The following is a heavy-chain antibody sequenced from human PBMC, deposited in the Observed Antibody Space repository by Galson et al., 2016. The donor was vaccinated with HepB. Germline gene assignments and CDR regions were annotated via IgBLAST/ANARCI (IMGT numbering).Heavy chain of an antibody. CDR3: ARWYCSSSNCFYDS. CDR1: GFTFSNYW. Sequence: LRLSCAASGFTFSNYWMTWVRHAPEEGLEWVSSTDIDGTPYYADSVKGRFTIPRDNSKSTLYLQMNSLGVEDTAMFYCARWYCSSSNCFYDSWGQGTLVTVSS. D-gene: IGHD2-2*01. V-gene: IGHV3-23*01. CDR2: TDIDGTP. J-gene: IGHJ4*02.